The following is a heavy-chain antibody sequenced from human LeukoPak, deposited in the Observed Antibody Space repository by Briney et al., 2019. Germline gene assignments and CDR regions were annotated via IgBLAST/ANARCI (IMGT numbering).Heavy chain of an antibody. J-gene: IGHJ5*02. V-gene: IGHV6-1*01. Sequence: SQTLSLTCAISGDSVSSNTVGWNWIRQSPSRGLEWLGRTFYRSKWYNNYAVSVKSRIIINPDTSKNQFSLKLSSVTAADTAVYYCARGGAHCSSTSCYWVNWFDPWGQGTLVTVSS. D-gene: IGHD2-2*01. CDR1: GDSVSSNTVG. CDR2: TFYRSKWYN. CDR3: ARGGAHCSSTSCYWVNWFDP.